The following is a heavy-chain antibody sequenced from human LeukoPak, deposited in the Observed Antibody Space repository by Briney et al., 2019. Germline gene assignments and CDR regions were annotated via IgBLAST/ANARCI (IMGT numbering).Heavy chain of an antibody. V-gene: IGHV3-21*01. CDR2: ISSSSSYI. J-gene: IGHJ4*02. Sequence: PGGSLRPSCAASGFTFSSYSMNWVRQAPGKGLEWVSSISSSSSYIYYADSVKGRFTISRDNAKNSLYLQMNSLRAEDTAVYYCARDLSERIAVSGYWGQGTLVTVSS. CDR3: ARDLSERIAVSGY. D-gene: IGHD6-19*01. CDR1: GFTFSSYS.